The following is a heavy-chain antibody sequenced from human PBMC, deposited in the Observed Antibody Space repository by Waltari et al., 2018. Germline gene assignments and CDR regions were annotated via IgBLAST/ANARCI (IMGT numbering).Heavy chain of an antibody. J-gene: IGHJ4*02. CDR1: GFTFSTYG. CDR3: ARGTHNPGSGSYYYFDS. D-gene: IGHD3-10*01. Sequence: EVHLVESGGGLVKPGGSLRLSCAASGFTFSTYGMGWVRLSPGKGLEWVSSVTIASSYRFYSASVKGRLTISRDNAKNSLYLQMNSLRAEDTAVYYCARGTHNPGSGSYYYFDSWGQGTLVTVSS. CDR2: VTIASSYR. V-gene: IGHV3-21*01.